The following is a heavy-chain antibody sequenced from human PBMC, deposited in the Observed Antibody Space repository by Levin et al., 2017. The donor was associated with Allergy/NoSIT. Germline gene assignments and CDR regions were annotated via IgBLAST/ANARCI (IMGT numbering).Heavy chain of an antibody. V-gene: IGHV4-4*07. D-gene: IGHD3-3*01. CDR2: IYTSGST. Sequence: SETLSLTCTVSGGSISSYYWSWIRQPAGKGLEWIGRIYTSGSTNYNPSLKSRVTMSVDTSKNQFSLKLSSVTAADTAVYYCAREVYDFWSGYYSRFDYWGQGTLVTVSS. CDR1: GGSISSYY. J-gene: IGHJ4*02. CDR3: AREVYDFWSGYYSRFDY.